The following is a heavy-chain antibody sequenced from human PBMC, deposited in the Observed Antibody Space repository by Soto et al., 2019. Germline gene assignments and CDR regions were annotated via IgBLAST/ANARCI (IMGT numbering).Heavy chain of an antibody. Sequence: EVQLVEAGGDLVQPGGSLRLSCAASGFTLSSHWMHWVRQVPGKGLVWVARVNIDGGTTSYADAVKGRFTISRDNAKNRVFLQMDGLRTEGTSTYSCSREAGYCSRTSCYRRAFHLWGQGPMVTVSP. CDR3: SREAGYCSRTSCYRRAFHL. CDR2: VNIDGGTT. D-gene: IGHD2-2*01. J-gene: IGHJ3*01. V-gene: IGHV3-74*01. CDR1: GFTLSSHW.